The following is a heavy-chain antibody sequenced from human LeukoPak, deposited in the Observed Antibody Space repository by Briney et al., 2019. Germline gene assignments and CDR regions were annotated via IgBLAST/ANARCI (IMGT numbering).Heavy chain of an antibody. CDR3: ARDYYASGKYYKAWIAP. CDR1: GGSVSSSSFY. J-gene: IGHJ5*02. CDR2: IYYNGSA. D-gene: IGHD3-10*01. Sequence: SETLSLTCSVSGGSVSSSSFYWTWIRQPPGKGLEWIGYIYYNGSAKYNPSLKTRVTLSIDTPNNHLSLKLSSVTAADTAVYYCARDYYASGKYYKAWIAPWGQGTLVTVSS. V-gene: IGHV4-61*03.